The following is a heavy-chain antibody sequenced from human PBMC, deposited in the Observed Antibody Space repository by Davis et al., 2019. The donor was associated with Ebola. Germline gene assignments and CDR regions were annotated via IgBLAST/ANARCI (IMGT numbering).Heavy chain of an antibody. Sequence: SLKISCVASGFTFDDSGMHWVRQTPGKCLEWVSGISWHGGSKDYVDSVKGRFTISRDNAKNSLYLQMNSLTPEDTALYYCARVNVVATGSFDFWGQGTRVTVSA. V-gene: IGHV3-9*01. D-gene: IGHD1-1*01. CDR1: GFTFDDSG. CDR2: ISWHGGSK. J-gene: IGHJ4*02. CDR3: ARVNVVATGSFDF.